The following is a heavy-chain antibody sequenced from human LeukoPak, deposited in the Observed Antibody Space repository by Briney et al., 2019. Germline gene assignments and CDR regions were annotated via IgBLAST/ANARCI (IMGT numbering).Heavy chain of an antibody. V-gene: IGHV3-20*04. Sequence: GGSLRLSCEAAGFTFDNYGMSWVRQAPGKGLEWVSGVNWSGRSRGYADSVKGRFTISRDNAKNSLYLQMNSLRAEDTAVYYCARADPRYSGSYPPPFDYWGQGTLVTVSS. D-gene: IGHD1-26*01. J-gene: IGHJ4*02. CDR1: GFTFDNYG. CDR3: ARADPRYSGSYPPPFDY. CDR2: VNWSGRSR.